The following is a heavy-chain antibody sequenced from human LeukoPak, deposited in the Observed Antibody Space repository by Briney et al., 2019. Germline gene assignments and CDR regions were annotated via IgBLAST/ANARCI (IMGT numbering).Heavy chain of an antibody. Sequence: SETLSLTCTVSGGSISSYYWSWIRQPPGKGLEWIGYIYYSGSTNYNPSLKSRVTISVNTSKNQFSLKLSSVTAADTAVYYCARGGARGRMVDYWGQGTLGTVSS. CDR2: IYYSGST. J-gene: IGHJ4*02. V-gene: IGHV4-59*01. CDR3: ARGGARGRMVDY. CDR1: GGSISSYY. D-gene: IGHD3-10*01.